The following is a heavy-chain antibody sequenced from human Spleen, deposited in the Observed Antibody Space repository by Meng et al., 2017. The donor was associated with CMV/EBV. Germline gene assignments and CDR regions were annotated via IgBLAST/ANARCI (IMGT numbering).Heavy chain of an antibody. J-gene: IGHJ6*02. CDR1: GFTFSDHY. V-gene: IGHV3-72*01. D-gene: IGHD2-15*01. Sequence: GGSLRLSCAASGFTFSDHYMDWVRQAPGKGLEWVGRTRNKANSYTTEYAASVKGRFTISRDDSKNSLYLQMNSLKTEDTAVYYCAREGCSGGSCYLYYYYGMDVWGQGTTVTVSS. CDR2: TRNKANSYTT. CDR3: AREGCSGGSCYLYYYYGMDV.